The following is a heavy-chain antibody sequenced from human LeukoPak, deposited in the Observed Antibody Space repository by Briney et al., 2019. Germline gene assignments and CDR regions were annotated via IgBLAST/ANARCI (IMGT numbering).Heavy chain of an antibody. CDR3: ARQSSEGYSSAQGVEPFDY. V-gene: IGHV3-7*01. Sequence: GGSLRLSCAASGFTFSSYDIHWVRQAPGKGLEWVANIKQDGSEKYYVDSVKGRFTISRDNAKNSLYLQMNSLRAEDTAVYYCARQSSEGYSSAQGVEPFDYWGQGTLVTVSS. D-gene: IGHD6-19*01. J-gene: IGHJ4*02. CDR1: GFTFSSYD. CDR2: IKQDGSEK.